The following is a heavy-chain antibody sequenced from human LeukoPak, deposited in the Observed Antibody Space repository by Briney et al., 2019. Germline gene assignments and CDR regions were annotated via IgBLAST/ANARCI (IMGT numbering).Heavy chain of an antibody. D-gene: IGHD2-15*01. J-gene: IGHJ4*02. Sequence: GTSLRLSCAASGFTFRSYGMNWVRQAPGKGLEWVAVISSDGTNKYYADSVKGRFTISRDNSKNTLYLQMNSLRAEDTAVYYCARGDYSDYFDYWGQGTLVTVSS. V-gene: IGHV3-30*03. CDR3: ARGDYSDYFDY. CDR1: GFTFRSYG. CDR2: ISSDGTNK.